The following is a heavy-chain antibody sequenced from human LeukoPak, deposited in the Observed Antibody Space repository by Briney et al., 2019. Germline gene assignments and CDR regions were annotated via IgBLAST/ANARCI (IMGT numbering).Heavy chain of an antibody. CDR3: ARVAVVVPAAMDY. V-gene: IGHV3-72*01. CDR2: TRKRTNGYTT. D-gene: IGHD2-2*01. CDR1: XFTXXDHY. J-gene: IGHJ4*02. Sequence: LSXAXXXFTXXDHYMDGVGQAPGKGREGVGRTRKRTNGYTTEYAACVRGRFRISRDDSKHSLYLQMNSLKTEDTAVYYCARVAVVVPAAMDYWGQGTRVTVSS.